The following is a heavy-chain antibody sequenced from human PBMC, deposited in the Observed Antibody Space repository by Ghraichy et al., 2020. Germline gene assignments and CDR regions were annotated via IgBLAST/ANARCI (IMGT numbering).Heavy chain of an antibody. CDR2: ISGSGGST. Sequence: GGSLRLSCAASGFTFSSYAMSWVRQAPGKGLEWVSAISGSGGSTYYADSVKGRFTISRDNSKNTLYLQMNSLRAEDTAVYYCAKDPDSSSWRNWFDPWGQGTLVTVSS. D-gene: IGHD6-13*01. CDR1: GFTFSSYA. V-gene: IGHV3-23*01. J-gene: IGHJ5*02. CDR3: AKDPDSSSWRNWFDP.